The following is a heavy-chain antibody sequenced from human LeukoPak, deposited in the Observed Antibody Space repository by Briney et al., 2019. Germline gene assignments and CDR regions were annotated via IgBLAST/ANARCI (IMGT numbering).Heavy chain of an antibody. CDR1: GITFSSYW. D-gene: IGHD5-24*01. CDR2: INTQGTYT. CDR3: AKGGGYNGTSPAAS. Sequence: GSLRLSCAVSGITFSSYWMHWVRQAPGRGLLWVSRINTQGTYTNYADSVKGGFTISRDNVKKTLYLQMNSLRADDTAVYYCAKGGGYNGTSPAASWGQGTLVTVSS. V-gene: IGHV3-74*01. J-gene: IGHJ5*02.